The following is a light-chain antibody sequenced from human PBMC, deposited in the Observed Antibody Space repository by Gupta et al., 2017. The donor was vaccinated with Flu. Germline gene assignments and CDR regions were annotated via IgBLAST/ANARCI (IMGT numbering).Light chain of an antibody. CDR3: QQYRSYPWT. V-gene: IGKV1-5*03. CDR2: KAS. J-gene: IGKJ1*01. CDR1: QSSDSW. Sequence: DIQMTQYPSTLSASVGDRVTITCRASQSSDSWLAWYQQKPGKAPKLLIYKASNLESGVPPRFSGSGSGTEFTLTISSLQPDDFATYYCQQYRSYPWTFGQGTTVEIQ.